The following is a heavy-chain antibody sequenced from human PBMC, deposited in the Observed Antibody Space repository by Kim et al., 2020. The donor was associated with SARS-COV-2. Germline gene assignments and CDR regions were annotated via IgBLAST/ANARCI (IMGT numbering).Heavy chain of an antibody. Sequence: YAYSVKGRFIISRDNAENTLYLQMNSLRAEDTAVYFCTRGSEREWLGVDYWGQGTLVTVSS. CDR3: TRGSEREWLGVDY. J-gene: IGHJ4*02. D-gene: IGHD5-12*01. V-gene: IGHV3-74*03.